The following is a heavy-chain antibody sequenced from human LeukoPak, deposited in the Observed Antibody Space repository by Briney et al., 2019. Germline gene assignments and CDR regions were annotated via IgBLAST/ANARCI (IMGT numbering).Heavy chain of an antibody. D-gene: IGHD3-3*01. J-gene: IGHJ4*02. CDR2: IRSKTYGGTT. CDR1: GFTFGDYG. V-gene: IGHV3-49*04. CDR3: TREHYDFWRGYPTPFDY. Sequence: GGSLRLSCTASGFTFGDYGLSWVRQAPGKGLEWVGFIRSKTYGGTTEYAASVKDRFIILRDDSKSIAFLQMNSLKIEDTAVYYCTREHYDFWRGYPTPFDYWGQGILVTVSS.